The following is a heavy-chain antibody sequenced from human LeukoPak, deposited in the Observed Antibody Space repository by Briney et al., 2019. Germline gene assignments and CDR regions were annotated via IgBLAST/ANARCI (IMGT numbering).Heavy chain of an antibody. V-gene: IGHV3-23*01. D-gene: IGHD3-22*01. J-gene: IGHJ4*02. CDR1: GFTFKNYG. CDR3: AKDPNDSSGYNFDY. Sequence: GGSLRLSCAASGFTFKNYGMSWVRQAPGKGLEWVSDISGTGANTYYADSVKGRFTISRDNSKNTLYLQMNSLRAEDTAVYYCAKDPNDSSGYNFDYWGQGTLVTVSS. CDR2: ISGTGANT.